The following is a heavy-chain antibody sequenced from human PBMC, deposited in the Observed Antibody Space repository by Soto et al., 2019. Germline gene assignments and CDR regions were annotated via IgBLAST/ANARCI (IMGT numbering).Heavy chain of an antibody. CDR3: ARRGSGWSDNWFDP. V-gene: IGHV5-51*01. CDR2: IYPGDSDT. Sequence: GESLKISCKGSGYSFSNYWIGWVRQMPGKGLEWMGIIYPGDSDTRYSPSFQGQVTISVDNSISTAYLQWSSLKASDTAMYYCARRGSGWSDNWFDPWGQGTLVTVSS. D-gene: IGHD6-19*01. CDR1: GYSFSNYW. J-gene: IGHJ5*02.